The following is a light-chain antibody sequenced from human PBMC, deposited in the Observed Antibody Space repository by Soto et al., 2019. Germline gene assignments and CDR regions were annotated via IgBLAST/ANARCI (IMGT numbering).Light chain of an antibody. CDR2: KAS. J-gene: IGKJ2*03. V-gene: IGKV1-5*03. Sequence: DIQMTQSPSTLSASVGDRVTITCRPSQSISGWLAWYQHKPGKAPKLLIYKASSLESGVPSRFSGSGSGTEFTLTISSLQPDDFATYYCHQYNSYSLDSFGQGTKLEIK. CDR3: HQYNSYSLDS. CDR1: QSISGW.